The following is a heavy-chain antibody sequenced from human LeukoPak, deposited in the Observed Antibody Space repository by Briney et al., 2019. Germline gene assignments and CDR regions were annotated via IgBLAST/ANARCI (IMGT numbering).Heavy chain of an antibody. J-gene: IGHJ5*02. Sequence: ASVKVSCNASGYTFTSYDINWVRQATGQGLEWMGWMNPNSGNTGYAQKFQGRVTMTRNTSISTAYMELSSLRSEDTAVYYCAVLRYFDWLSGWFDPWGQGTLVTVSS. CDR1: GYTFTSYD. CDR3: AVLRYFDWLSGWFDP. D-gene: IGHD3-9*01. V-gene: IGHV1-8*01. CDR2: MNPNSGNT.